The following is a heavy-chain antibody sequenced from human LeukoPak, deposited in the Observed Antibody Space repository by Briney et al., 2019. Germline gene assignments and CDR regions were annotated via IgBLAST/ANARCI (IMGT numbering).Heavy chain of an antibody. D-gene: IGHD3-22*01. CDR1: GFTFSSYE. J-gene: IGHJ4*02. CDR3: AKDLNLGGYVRFDN. Sequence: GGSLRLSCAASGFTFSSYEMNWVRQAPGKGLEWVSYISSSGSTIYYADSVKGRFTISRDNAKNSPYLQMNSPRAEDTDDYSCAKDLNLGGYVRFDNWGQGTLVTVSS. CDR2: ISSSGSTI. V-gene: IGHV3-48*03.